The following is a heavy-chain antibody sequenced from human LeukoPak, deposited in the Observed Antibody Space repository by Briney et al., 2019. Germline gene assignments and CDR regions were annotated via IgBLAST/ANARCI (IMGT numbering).Heavy chain of an antibody. CDR3: ARGKNRTFFDY. J-gene: IGHJ4*02. D-gene: IGHD3-16*01. CDR2: IYYSGST. Sequence: SETLSLTCTVSGGSISSYYWSWIRQPPGKGLEWIGYIYYSGSTYYNPSLKSRVTISVDTSKNQFSLKLSSVTAADTAVYYCARGKNRTFFDYWGQGTLVTVSS. V-gene: IGHV4-30-4*01. CDR1: GGSISSYY.